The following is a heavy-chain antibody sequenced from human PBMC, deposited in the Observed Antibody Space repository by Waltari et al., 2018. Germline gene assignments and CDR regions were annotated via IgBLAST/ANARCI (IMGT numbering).Heavy chain of an antibody. Sequence: QVQLVQSGAEVKKPGASVKVSCQASGYTFTAYNIQWVRQAPGQGLEWVGLINPKTGGTKYEQRFRARVTRTRETSISTVYMELTKLTSNDSAIYYCARDGFGVCSRGPCYPWGQGTLVAVSS. V-gene: IGHV1-2*02. J-gene: IGHJ5*02. CDR2: INPKTGGT. D-gene: IGHD2-15*01. CDR1: GYTFTAYN. CDR3: ARDGFGVCSRGPCYP.